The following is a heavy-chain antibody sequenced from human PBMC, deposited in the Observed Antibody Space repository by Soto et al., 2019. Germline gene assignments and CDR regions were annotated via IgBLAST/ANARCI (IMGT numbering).Heavy chain of an antibody. V-gene: IGHV3-30*03. CDR3: ARGPRYCSGTSCYTIDH. Sequence: PGGSRRLACTAAAISLNTHAMHCVRHAAGKGLEWVAVISYGGANKYYAAYVRGRFHISRDNSENTLFLQMSSLRPEDTAVCYCARGPRYCSGTSCYTIDHWGQGTLVTVSS. D-gene: IGHD2-2*02. CDR1: AISLNTHA. CDR2: ISYGGANK. J-gene: IGHJ4*02.